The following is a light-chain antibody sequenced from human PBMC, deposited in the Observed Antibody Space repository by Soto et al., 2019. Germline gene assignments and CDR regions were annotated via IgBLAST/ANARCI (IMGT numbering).Light chain of an antibody. V-gene: IGKV3-20*01. CDR2: GAS. J-gene: IGKJ2*01. Sequence: EIVLTQSPGTLSLSPGERATLACRASQSVSSSYLAWYQQKPGQAPRLLIYGASSRATGIPDRFSGSGSGTDFTLTISRLEPEDFAVYYCQQYGSSPPVYTFDKGTKLEIK. CDR1: QSVSSSY. CDR3: QQYGSSPPVYT.